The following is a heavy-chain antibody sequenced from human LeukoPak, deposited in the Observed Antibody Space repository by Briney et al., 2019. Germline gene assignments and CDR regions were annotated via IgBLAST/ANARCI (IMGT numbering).Heavy chain of an antibody. V-gene: IGHV4-59*12. Sequence: PSETLSLTCTVSGGSISSYYWSWIRQPPGKGLEWIGYIYYSGSTNYNPSLKSRVTISVDTSKNQFSLKLSSVTAADTAVYYCARDRRRDPRDAFDIWGQGTMVTVSS. J-gene: IGHJ3*02. CDR1: GGSISSYY. CDR2: IYYSGST. CDR3: ARDRRRDPRDAFDI.